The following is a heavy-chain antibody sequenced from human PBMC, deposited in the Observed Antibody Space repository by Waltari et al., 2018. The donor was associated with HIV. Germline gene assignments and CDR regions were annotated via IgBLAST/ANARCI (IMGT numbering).Heavy chain of an antibody. CDR2: IRRGNGER. D-gene: IGHD3-16*02. V-gene: IGHV3-21*04. J-gene: IGHJ4*02. CDR3: VRDDPGYTAIDY. Sequence: LVESGGGVVDPGASLRLACEGSGFKFRHYSLNWVRQIPTGGLEWVASIRRGNGERHYGDSVRGRFVISRDDSESSVYLQMDSLRREDTGTYFCVRDDPGYTAIDYWGQGTLVVVSS. CDR1: GFKFRHYS.